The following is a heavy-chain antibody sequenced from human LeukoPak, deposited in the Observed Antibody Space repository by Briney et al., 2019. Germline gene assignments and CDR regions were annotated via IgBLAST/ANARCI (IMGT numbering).Heavy chain of an antibody. CDR3: ARAGDYYGSGSLPA. V-gene: IGHV3-30*03. Sequence: GRSLRLSCAASGFTFSSYGMHWVRHAPGKGLEWVAVISYDGSNKYYADSVKGRFTISRDNSKNTLYLQMGSLRAEDMAVYYCARAGDYYGSGSLPAWGQGTLVTVSS. CDR1: GFTFSSYG. D-gene: IGHD3-10*01. CDR2: ISYDGSNK. J-gene: IGHJ5*02.